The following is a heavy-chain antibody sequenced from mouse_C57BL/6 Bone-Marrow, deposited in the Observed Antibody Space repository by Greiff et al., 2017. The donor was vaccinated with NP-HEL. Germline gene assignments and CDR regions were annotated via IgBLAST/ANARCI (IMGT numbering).Heavy chain of an antibody. V-gene: IGHV1-82*01. CDR1: GYAFSSSW. D-gene: IGHD2-3*01. J-gene: IGHJ2*01. Sequence: QVQLQQSGPELVKPGASVKIPCKASGYAFSSSWMNWVKQRPGKGLEWIGRIYPGDGDTNYNGKFKGKATLTADKSSSTAYMQLSSLTSEDSAVYFCARGEDGYFDYWGQGTTLTVSS. CDR2: IYPGDGDT. CDR3: ARGEDGYFDY.